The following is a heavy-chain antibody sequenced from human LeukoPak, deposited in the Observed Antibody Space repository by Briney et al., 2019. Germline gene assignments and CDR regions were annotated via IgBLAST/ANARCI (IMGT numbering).Heavy chain of an antibody. Sequence: HAGPSLTLSWAPSGLSFSSYWTSCARHARGEWREWVTNIKQEGTDKYYVDSVKGRFTISRDNSKNSLYLQMNSLRAEDTAVYYCARALYYYDSSGYSYYYYYYMDVWGKGTTVTISS. CDR1: GLSFSSYW. D-gene: IGHD3-22*01. CDR2: IKQEGTDK. V-gene: IGHV3-7*01. CDR3: ARALYYYDSSGYSYYYYYYMDV. J-gene: IGHJ6*03.